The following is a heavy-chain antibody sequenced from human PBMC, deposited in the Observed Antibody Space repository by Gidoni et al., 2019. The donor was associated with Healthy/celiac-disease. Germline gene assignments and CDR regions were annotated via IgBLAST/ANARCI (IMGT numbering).Heavy chain of an antibody. J-gene: IGHJ4*02. CDR2: ISYDGSNK. CDR3: ARDGYSGDYFDY. Sequence: QVQLVESGGGVVQPGRSLRLSCAAPGFTFSSYAMHWVRQAPGKGLEWVAVISYDGSNKYYADSVKGRFTISRDNSKNTLYLQMNSLRAEDTAVYYCARDGYSGDYFDYWGQGTLVTVSS. D-gene: IGHD2-15*01. V-gene: IGHV3-30*01. CDR1: GFTFSSYA.